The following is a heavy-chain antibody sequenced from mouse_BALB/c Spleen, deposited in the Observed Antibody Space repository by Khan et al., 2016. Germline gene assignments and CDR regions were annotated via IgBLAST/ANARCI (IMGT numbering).Heavy chain of an antibody. D-gene: IGHD1-1*01. CDR1: DYSITNDYA. Sequence: EVQLQESGPGLVKPSQSLSLTCTVSDYSITNDYAWNWIRQFPGNKLEWMGYIHYSGTTRSNPSLKSRISITRDTSKNQFFLQLNSVTAEDTATYYGARSGFDFGSRYYFDYWGQGTTLSVSS. CDR2: IHYSGTT. J-gene: IGHJ2*01. CDR3: ARSGFDFGSRYYFDY. V-gene: IGHV3-2*02.